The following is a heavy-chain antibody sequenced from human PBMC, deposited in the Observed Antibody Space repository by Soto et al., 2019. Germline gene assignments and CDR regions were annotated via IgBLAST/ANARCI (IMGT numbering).Heavy chain of an antibody. Sequence: PSETLSLTCTVSGGSISSSSYYWGWIRQPPGKGLEWIGSIYYSGSTYYNPSLKSRVTISVDTSKNQFSLKLSSVTAADTAVYYCARQAVFVAYYYGMDVWGQGTTVTVSS. CDR3: ARQAVFVAYYYGMDV. CDR2: IYYSGST. CDR1: GGSISSSSYY. V-gene: IGHV4-39*01. J-gene: IGHJ6*02. D-gene: IGHD5-12*01.